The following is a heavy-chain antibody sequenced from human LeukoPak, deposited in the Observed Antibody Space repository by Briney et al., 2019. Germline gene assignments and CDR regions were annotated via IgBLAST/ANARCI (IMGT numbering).Heavy chain of an antibody. V-gene: IGHV1-8*01. CDR1: GYTLTNYG. CDR3: ARAQRSVPRVVGATRLGYYFDY. CDR2: MNPNSGNT. J-gene: IGHJ4*02. Sequence: GASVKVSCEASGYTLTNYGINWMRQATGQGLEWMGWMNPNSGNTGYAQKFQGRVTMTRNTSISTAYMELSSLRSEDTAVYYCARAQRSVPRVVGATRLGYYFDYWGQGTLVTVSS. D-gene: IGHD1-26*01.